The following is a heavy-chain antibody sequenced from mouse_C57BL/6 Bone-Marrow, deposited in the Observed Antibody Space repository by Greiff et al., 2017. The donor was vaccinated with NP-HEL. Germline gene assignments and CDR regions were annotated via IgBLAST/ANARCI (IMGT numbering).Heavy chain of an antibody. CDR1: GYTFTGYW. CDR2: ILPGNGST. Sequence: VQLQQSGAELMKPGASVKLSCKATGYTFTGYWIEWVKQRPGHGLEWIGEILPGNGSTNYNEKFKGKATFTADTSSNTAYMQLSSLTTEDSANDYGARRYGYPLAMDYWGQGTSVTVSS. V-gene: IGHV1-9*01. D-gene: IGHD2-2*01. CDR3: ARRYGYPLAMDY. J-gene: IGHJ4*01.